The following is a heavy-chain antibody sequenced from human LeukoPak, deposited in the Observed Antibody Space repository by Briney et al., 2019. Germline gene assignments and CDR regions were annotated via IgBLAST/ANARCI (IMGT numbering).Heavy chain of an antibody. V-gene: IGHV3-23*01. J-gene: IGHJ4*02. Sequence: HPGGSLRLSCAASGFTFSSYAMSWVRQAPGKGLEWVSAISDGGSRTYYADSVKGRFTISRDNSKNTLHLQMNSLRAEDTAVYYCAKDARRSSGWYFFDHWGQGTLVTVSS. CDR1: GFTFSSYA. CDR3: AKDARRSSGWYFFDH. D-gene: IGHD6-19*01. CDR2: ISDGGSRT.